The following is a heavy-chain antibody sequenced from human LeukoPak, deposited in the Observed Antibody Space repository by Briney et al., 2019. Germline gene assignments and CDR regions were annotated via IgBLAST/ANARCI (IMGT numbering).Heavy chain of an antibody. CDR1: GFTFSSYA. D-gene: IGHD3-22*01. J-gene: IGHJ4*02. Sequence: GGPLRLSCAASGFTFSSYAMSWVRQAPGKGLEWVSAISGSGGSTYYADSVKGRFTISRDNSKNTLYLQMNSLRAEDTAVYYCAKGQPDEWDYYDSSGYYPFDYWGQGTLVTVSS. V-gene: IGHV3-23*01. CDR3: AKGQPDEWDYYDSSGYYPFDY. CDR2: ISGSGGST.